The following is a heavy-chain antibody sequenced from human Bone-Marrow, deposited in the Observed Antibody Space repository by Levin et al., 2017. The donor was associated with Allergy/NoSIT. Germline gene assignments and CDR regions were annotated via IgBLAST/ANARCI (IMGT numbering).Heavy chain of an antibody. V-gene: IGHV3-15*01. Sequence: GGSLRLSCEASGFNFSNAWMSWVRQAPGKGLEWVGRIRSKTDGGTTDYAAPVKGGFTITSDDSKNTLYLQMSSLNTEDTAVDYCATDKALGAIDIWGQGTVVTVSS. CDR3: ATDKALGAIDI. J-gene: IGHJ3*02. CDR2: IRSKTDGGTT. CDR1: GFNFSNAW. D-gene: IGHD3-16*01.